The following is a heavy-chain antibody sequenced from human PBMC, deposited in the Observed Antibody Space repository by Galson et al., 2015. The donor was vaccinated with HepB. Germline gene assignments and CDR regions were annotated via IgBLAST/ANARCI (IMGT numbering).Heavy chain of an antibody. J-gene: IGHJ6*02. V-gene: IGHV3-33*01. CDR1: GFTFSSYG. CDR2: IWYDGSNK. Sequence: SLRLSCAASGFTFSSYGMHWVRQAPGKGLEWVAVIWYDGSNKYYADSVKGRFTISRDNSKNTLYLQMNSLRADDTAVYYCATDHDSSSWYGLAYFFSVMAVWGHGTAVTVSS. D-gene: IGHD6-13*01. CDR3: ATDHDSSSWYGLAYFFSVMAV.